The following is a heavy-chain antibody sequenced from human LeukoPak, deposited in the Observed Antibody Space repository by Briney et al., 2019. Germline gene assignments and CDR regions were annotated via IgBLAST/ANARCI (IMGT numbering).Heavy chain of an antibody. V-gene: IGHV3-23*01. D-gene: IGHD5-12*01. Sequence: GGSRRLSCAASGFTFSSYAMSWVRQAPGKGREWVSAISGSGGSTYYADFVKGRFTISRDNSKNTLYLQKNSLRAEDTAVYYCAKAVATQLGYWGQGTLVTVSS. CDR2: ISGSGGST. CDR1: GFTFSSYA. J-gene: IGHJ4*02. CDR3: AKAVATQLGY.